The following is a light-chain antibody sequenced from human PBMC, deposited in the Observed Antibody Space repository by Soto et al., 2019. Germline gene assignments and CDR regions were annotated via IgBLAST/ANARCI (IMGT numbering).Light chain of an antibody. CDR1: QSISSW. J-gene: IGKJ1*01. V-gene: IGKV1-5*01. CDR3: QQYYSLPWT. Sequence: TQSPATLSASVGDRVTITCRASQSISSWLAWYQQKPGKAPKLLIYDASSLESGVPSRFSGSASGTDFTLTISCLQSEDFATYYCQQYYSLPWTCGQGT. CDR2: DAS.